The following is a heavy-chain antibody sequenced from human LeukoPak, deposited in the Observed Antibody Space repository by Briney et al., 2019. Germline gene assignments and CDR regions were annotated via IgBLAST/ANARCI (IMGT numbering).Heavy chain of an antibody. CDR1: GASLSSYY. J-gene: IGHJ5*02. CDR2: ISDTGKT. Sequence: SETLSLTCNVSGASLSSYYWDWLRQSPGRGLEWIGYISDTGKTDSNPSLKSRVTISLASSKNQFSLRLTSVTAADSAVYFCATGYYEPFATWGPGIMVSVSS. D-gene: IGHD1-26*01. V-gene: IGHV4-59*01. CDR3: ATGYYEPFAT.